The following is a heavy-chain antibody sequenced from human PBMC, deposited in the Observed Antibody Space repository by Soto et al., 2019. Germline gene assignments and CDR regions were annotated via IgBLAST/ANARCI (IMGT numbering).Heavy chain of an antibody. CDR1: GFTFSSYA. J-gene: IGHJ6*02. CDR2: ISGSGGST. Sequence: RRLSCAASGFTFSSYAMSWVRQAPGKGLEWVSAISGSGGSTYYADSVKGRFTISRDNSKNTLYLQMNSLRAEDTAVYYCAKEYCSGGSCYSPVGGMDVWGQGTTVTVS. V-gene: IGHV3-23*01. D-gene: IGHD2-15*01. CDR3: AKEYCSGGSCYSPVGGMDV.